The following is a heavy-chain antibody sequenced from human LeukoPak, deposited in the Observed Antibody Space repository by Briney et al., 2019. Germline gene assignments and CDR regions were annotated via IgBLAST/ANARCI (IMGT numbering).Heavy chain of an antibody. V-gene: IGHV4-38-2*02. Sequence: SETLSLTCTVSGYSISSGYYWGCIRPPPGKGLEWIGSIYHSGSTYYNPSLKSRVTISVDTSKNQFALKLSSVTAADTAVYYCARDRGNLDAFDIWGQGTMVTVSS. D-gene: IGHD4-23*01. CDR2: IYHSGST. CDR3: ARDRGNLDAFDI. J-gene: IGHJ3*02. CDR1: GYSISSGYY.